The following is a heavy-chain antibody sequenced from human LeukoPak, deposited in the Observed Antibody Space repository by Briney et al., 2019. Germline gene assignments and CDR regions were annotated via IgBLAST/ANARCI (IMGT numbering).Heavy chain of an antibody. Sequence: TSETLSLTCAVYGGSFSGYYWSWIRQPPGKGLEWIGEINHSGSTNYNPSLKSRVTISVDTSKNQFSLKLSSVTAADTAVYYCARGQYYYGMDVWGQGTTVTVSS. CDR1: GGSFSGYY. J-gene: IGHJ6*02. V-gene: IGHV4-34*01. CDR2: INHSGST. CDR3: ARGQYYYGMDV.